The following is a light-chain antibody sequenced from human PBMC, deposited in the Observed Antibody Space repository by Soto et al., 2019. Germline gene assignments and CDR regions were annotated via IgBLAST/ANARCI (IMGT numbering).Light chain of an antibody. CDR1: QTVTSNY. CDR2: GAS. Sequence: EIVLTQSTGTLSLSPGERATLSCRASQTVTSNYLAWYQRKPGQATRLLIYGASSRATDIPDRFSGSGSGTDFTLTISRLEREDFAVYFCQQYAGSPSTFGQGTKVEIK. CDR3: QQYAGSPST. V-gene: IGKV3-20*01. J-gene: IGKJ1*01.